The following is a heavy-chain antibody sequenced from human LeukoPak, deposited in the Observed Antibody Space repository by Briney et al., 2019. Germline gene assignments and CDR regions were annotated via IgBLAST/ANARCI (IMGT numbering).Heavy chain of an antibody. CDR2: ISAYNGNT. Sequence: ASVKVSCKASGYTFTSYGISWVRQAPGQGLEWMGWISAYNGNTNYAQKLQGRVTMTTDTSTSTAYVELRSLRSDGTAVYYCARPGGYSYGYHGEFDYWGQGTLVTVSS. CDR1: GYTFTSYG. D-gene: IGHD5-18*01. V-gene: IGHV1-18*01. J-gene: IGHJ4*02. CDR3: ARPGGYSYGYHGEFDY.